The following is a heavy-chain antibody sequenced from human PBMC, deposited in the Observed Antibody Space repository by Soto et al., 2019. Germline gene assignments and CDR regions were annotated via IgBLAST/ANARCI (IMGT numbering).Heavy chain of an antibody. CDR2: IYYSGNI. CDR1: GGSISSSYYY. D-gene: IGHD2-21*02. V-gene: IGHV4-39*01. CDR3: ARHPLADCGGDCYADY. J-gene: IGHJ4*02. Sequence: SETLSLTCTVPGGSISSSYYYWGWIRQPPGKGLEWIGSIYYSGNIYHNPSLRTRVTISVDTSKNQFSLKLNSVTAADTAVYYCARHPLADCGGDCYADYWGQGTLVTVSS.